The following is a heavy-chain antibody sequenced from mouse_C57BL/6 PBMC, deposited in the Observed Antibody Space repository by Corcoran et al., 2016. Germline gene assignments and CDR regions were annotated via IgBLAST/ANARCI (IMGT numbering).Heavy chain of an antibody. J-gene: IGHJ2*01. V-gene: IGHV9-3*01. CDR3: ARVIYDGYYVPFDY. CDR2: INTYSAVP. Sequence: QIQLVQSGPELKKPGETVKISCKASGYTFTTYGMSWVKQAPGKGLKWMGWINTYSAVPTYADDFKGRFAFSLEHSASTAYLQINNLKNEDTATYFCARVIYDGYYVPFDYWGQGTTLTVSS. D-gene: IGHD2-3*01. CDR1: GYTFTTYG.